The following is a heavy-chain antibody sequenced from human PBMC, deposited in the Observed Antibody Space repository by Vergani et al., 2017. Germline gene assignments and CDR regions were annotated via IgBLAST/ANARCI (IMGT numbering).Heavy chain of an antibody. Sequence: QVQLQESGPGLVKPSETLSLTCTVSGGSVSSGSHYWSWIRQPAGKGLEWIGYIYYSGSTNYNPSLKSRVTISVDTSKNQFSLKLSSVTAADTAVYYCARSPDEDYYYYYMDVWGKGTTVTVSS. J-gene: IGHJ6*03. CDR3: ARSPDEDYYYYYMDV. V-gene: IGHV4-61*10. CDR2: IYYSGST. CDR1: GGSVSSGSHY.